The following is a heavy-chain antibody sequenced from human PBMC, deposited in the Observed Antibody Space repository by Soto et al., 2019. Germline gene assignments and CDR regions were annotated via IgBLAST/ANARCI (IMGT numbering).Heavy chain of an antibody. D-gene: IGHD3-10*01. CDR3: ARDLEFRDGNISHLDY. V-gene: IGHV1-69*01. Sequence: QVQLVQSGAEVKKPGSSVKVSCKASGGTFRNHVFNWVRQAPGQGLEWMGGIIPIIGTPNYAQKFQGRVTITADASMNTVYLDVSSLRSQDTAVYYCARDLEFRDGNISHLDYWGQGTLVTVSS. CDR2: IIPIIGTP. CDR1: GGTFRNHV. J-gene: IGHJ4*02.